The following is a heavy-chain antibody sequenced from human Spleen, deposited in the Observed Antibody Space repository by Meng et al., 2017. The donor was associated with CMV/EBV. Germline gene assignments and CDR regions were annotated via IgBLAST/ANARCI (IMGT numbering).Heavy chain of an antibody. D-gene: IGHD3-3*02. CDR3: ARGAGPIFGVVTHYYYYGMDV. J-gene: IGHJ6*02. Sequence: GGSLRLSCAASGFTFSSYSMNWVRQAPGKGLEWVSSISSSSSYIYNADSVKGRFTISRDNAKNSLYLQMNSLRAEDTAVYYCARGAGPIFGVVTHYYYYGMDVWGQGTTVTVSS. CDR1: GFTFSSYS. V-gene: IGHV3-21*01. CDR2: ISSSSSYI.